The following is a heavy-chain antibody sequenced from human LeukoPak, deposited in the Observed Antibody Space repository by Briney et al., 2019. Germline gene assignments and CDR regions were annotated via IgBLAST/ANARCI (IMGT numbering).Heavy chain of an antibody. CDR1: GFTLSSYA. CDR2: ISWNSRSI. CDR3: AKGSRGWYQIGDFDY. V-gene: IGHV3-9*01. J-gene: IGHJ4*02. D-gene: IGHD6-19*01. Sequence: GGSLRLSCAASGFTLSSYAMSWVRQGPGKGLEWVSGISWNSRSIGYADSVKGRFTISRDNAKNSLYLQMNSLRAEDTALYYCAKGSRGWYQIGDFDYWGQGTLVTVSS.